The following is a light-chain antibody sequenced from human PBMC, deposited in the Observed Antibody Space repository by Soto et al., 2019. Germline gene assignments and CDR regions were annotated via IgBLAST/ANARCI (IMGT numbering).Light chain of an antibody. J-gene: IGKJ5*01. Sequence: DIQLTQSPSFLSASVGDRVTITCRASQGISSFLSWYQEKPGEAPKLLIYDASTLESGVPSRFSGTGSGTEFTLPISSLQPEDFATYYCQQLDSYPITSGQGKRLEIK. CDR1: QGISSF. CDR3: QQLDSYPIT. CDR2: DAS. V-gene: IGKV1-9*01.